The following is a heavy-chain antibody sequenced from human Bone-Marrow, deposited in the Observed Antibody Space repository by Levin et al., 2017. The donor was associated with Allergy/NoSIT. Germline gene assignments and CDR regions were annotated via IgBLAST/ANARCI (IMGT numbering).Heavy chain of an antibody. Sequence: ASVKVSCKASGFTFTSRDINWVRQATGHGLEWMGYMSPKTSNTVYAQNFQGRVTMTRDTSSSTAYMELSSLISEDTAVYYCAMGKTDYDFGGGYPNWFDRWGQGTLVTVSS. V-gene: IGHV1-8*01. CDR3: AMGKTDYDFGGGYPNWFDR. CDR2: MSPKTSNT. CDR1: GFTFTSRD. D-gene: IGHD3-3*01. J-gene: IGHJ5*02.